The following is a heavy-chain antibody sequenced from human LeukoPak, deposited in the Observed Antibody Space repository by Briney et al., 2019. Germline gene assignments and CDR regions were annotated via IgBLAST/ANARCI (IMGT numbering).Heavy chain of an antibody. Sequence: GGSLRLSCAASGFTFSSYAMSWVRQAPGKGLEWVSYISSSGSTIYYADSVKGRFTISRDNAKNSLYLQMNSLRAEDTAVYYCARYRYDSSGYQAYFDYWGQGTLVTVSS. CDR2: ISSSGSTI. D-gene: IGHD3-22*01. CDR1: GFTFSSYA. V-gene: IGHV3-48*03. J-gene: IGHJ4*02. CDR3: ARYRYDSSGYQAYFDY.